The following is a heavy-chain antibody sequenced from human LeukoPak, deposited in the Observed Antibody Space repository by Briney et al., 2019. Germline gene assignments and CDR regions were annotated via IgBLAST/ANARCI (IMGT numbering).Heavy chain of an antibody. V-gene: IGHV3-15*01. CDR2: IKSKTDGGTT. Sequence: PGGSLRLSCAASGFIFSSYSMSWVRQAPGKGLEWVGRIKSKTDGGTTDYAAPVKGRFTISRDDSKNTLYLQMNSLKTEDTAVYYCTTDLSDSMIVVVISTLWGQGTLVTVSS. J-gene: IGHJ4*02. CDR1: GFIFSSYS. D-gene: IGHD3-22*01. CDR3: TTDLSDSMIVVVISTL.